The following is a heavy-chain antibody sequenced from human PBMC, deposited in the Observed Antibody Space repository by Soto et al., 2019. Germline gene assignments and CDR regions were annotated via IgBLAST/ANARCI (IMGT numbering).Heavy chain of an antibody. CDR2: FAPEDREI. V-gene: IGHV1-24*01. D-gene: IGHD3-16*01. Sequence: ASVKVSCKISGYTRSRLAVRWVRQSPGKGLEWVGGFAPEDREILFAPKFLGRVTLTKDTSADTAYMELTSLTSEDTAVYFCAATLLPPYALAFGGVVVGSLDHWGQGSLVTVSS. J-gene: IGHJ4*02. CDR1: GYTRSRLA. CDR3: AATLLPPYALAFGGVVVGSLDH.